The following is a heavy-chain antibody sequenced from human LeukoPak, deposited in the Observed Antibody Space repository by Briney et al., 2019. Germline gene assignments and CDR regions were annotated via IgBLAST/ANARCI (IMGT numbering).Heavy chain of an antibody. D-gene: IGHD6-13*01. CDR3: ARGGMGGSSWYGWTGDTYYYMDV. CDR2: MNPNSGNT. CDR1: GYTFTSYD. V-gene: IGHV1-8*03. Sequence: GASVKVSCKTSGYTFTSYDINWVRQATGQGLEWMGWMNPNSGNTGYAQKFQGRVTITRNTSISTAYMELSSLRSEDTAVYYCARGGMGGSSWYGWTGDTYYYMDVWGKGTTVTVSS. J-gene: IGHJ6*03.